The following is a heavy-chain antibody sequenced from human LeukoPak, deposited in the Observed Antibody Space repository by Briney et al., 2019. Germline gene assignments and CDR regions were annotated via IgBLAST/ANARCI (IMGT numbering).Heavy chain of an antibody. J-gene: IGHJ4*02. CDR3: ARVGAYCGGDCYSFDY. CDR1: GGTFSSYA. V-gene: IGHV1-69*13. CDR2: IIPIFGTA. D-gene: IGHD2-21*01. Sequence: SVKVSCKASGGTFSSYAISWVRQAPGQGLEWMGGIIPIFGTANYAQKFQGRVTITADESTSTAYMELSSLRSEDTAVYYCARVGAYCGGDCYSFDYWGQGTLVTVYS.